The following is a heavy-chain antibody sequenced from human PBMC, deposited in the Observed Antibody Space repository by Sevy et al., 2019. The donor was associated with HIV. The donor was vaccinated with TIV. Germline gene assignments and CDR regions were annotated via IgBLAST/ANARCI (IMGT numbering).Heavy chain of an antibody. V-gene: IGHV4-39*01. Sequence: SETLSLTCTVSGGSISSSSYYWGWIRQPPGKGLEWIGSIYYSGSTYYNPSLKSRVTIPVDTSKNQFSLKLSPVTAADTAVYYCARGWVVVAAMGAFDIWGQGTMVTVSS. CDR3: ARGWVVVAAMGAFDI. CDR2: IYYSGST. D-gene: IGHD2-15*01. CDR1: GGSISSSSYY. J-gene: IGHJ3*02.